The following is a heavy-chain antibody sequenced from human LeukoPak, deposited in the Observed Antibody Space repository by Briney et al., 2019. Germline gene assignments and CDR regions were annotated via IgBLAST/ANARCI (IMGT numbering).Heavy chain of an antibody. J-gene: IGHJ5*02. CDR3: ARHNLLPPLLKLLRKPGWFDP. V-gene: IGHV3-30*02. D-gene: IGHD3-22*01. Sequence: PGGSLRLSCAASGFTFSSYGMHWVRQAPGKGLEWVAFIRYDGSNKYYADSVKGRFTISRDSSKNTLYLQMNSLRAEDTAVYYCARHNLLPPLLKLLRKPGWFDPWGQGTLVTVSS. CDR1: GFTFSSYG. CDR2: IRYDGSNK.